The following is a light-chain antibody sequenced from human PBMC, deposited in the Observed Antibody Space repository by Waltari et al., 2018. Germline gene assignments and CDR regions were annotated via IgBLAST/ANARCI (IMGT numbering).Light chain of an antibody. Sequence: QSALTQPASVSGSPGQSITISCTGTSSDVGSYNLVSWYQQHPGKAPKLMICEGSKRPSGVSDRFSASKSGNTASLTISGLQAEDEADYYCCSYVGISTYVFGTGTYVTVL. J-gene: IGLJ1*01. CDR1: SSDVGSYNL. V-gene: IGLV2-23*01. CDR3: CSYVGISTYV. CDR2: EGS.